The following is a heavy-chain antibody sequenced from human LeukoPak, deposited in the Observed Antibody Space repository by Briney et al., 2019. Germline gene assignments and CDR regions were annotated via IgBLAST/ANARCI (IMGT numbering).Heavy chain of an antibody. D-gene: IGHD6-19*01. CDR1: GGSFSGYY. Sequence: SETLSLICAVYGGSFSGYYWSWIRQPPGKGLEWIGEINHSGSTNYNPSLKSRVTITVDTSKNQFSLKLSSVTAADTAVYYCARGSIAVAGTNYYYYGMDVWGQGTTVTVSS. J-gene: IGHJ6*02. V-gene: IGHV4-34*01. CDR2: INHSGST. CDR3: ARGSIAVAGTNYYYYGMDV.